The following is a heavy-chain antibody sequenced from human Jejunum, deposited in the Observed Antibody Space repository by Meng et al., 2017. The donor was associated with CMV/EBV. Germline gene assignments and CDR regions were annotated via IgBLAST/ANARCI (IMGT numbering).Heavy chain of an antibody. CDR2: IGGGGGST. Sequence: FRISAMGWVRRAPGKGLEWVSAIGGGGGSTYYTDSVKGRFTISRDNSKNTLYLQMNNLRAEDTALYYCAKEMTTPAAGTVGFDYWAQGALVTVSS. J-gene: IGHJ4*02. V-gene: IGHV3-23*01. CDR1: FRISA. CDR3: AKEMTTPAAGTVGFDY. D-gene: IGHD6-13*01.